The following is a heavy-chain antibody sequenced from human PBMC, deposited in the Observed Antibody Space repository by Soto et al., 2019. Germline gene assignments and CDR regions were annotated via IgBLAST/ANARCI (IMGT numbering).Heavy chain of an antibody. V-gene: IGHV4-34*01. CDR1: GGSFSGYI. D-gene: IGHD3-10*01. CDR3: ARGEAHYYGSGSQRWSYYYGMDV. Sequence: SETLSLTCAVYGGSFSGYIWTWIRQTPGKGLQWIGQINHSGSANYNPSLKSRVTISVDTSKNQFSLKLSSVTAADTAVYYCARGEAHYYGSGSQRWSYYYGMDVWGQGTTVTVSS. J-gene: IGHJ6*02. CDR2: INHSGSA.